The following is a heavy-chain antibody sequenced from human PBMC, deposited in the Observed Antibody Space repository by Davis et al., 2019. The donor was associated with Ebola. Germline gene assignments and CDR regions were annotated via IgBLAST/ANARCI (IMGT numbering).Heavy chain of an antibody. D-gene: IGHD6-6*01. CDR2: INAVNGNT. Sequence: AASVQVSCKASGYTFTSYAMHWVRQAPGQRLEWMGWINAVNGNTKYSQKFQGRVTITRDTSASTAYMELSSLRSEDTAVYYCARGSSKAYYYYGMDVWGQGTTVTVSS. J-gene: IGHJ6*02. CDR1: GYTFTSYA. V-gene: IGHV1-3*01. CDR3: ARGSSKAYYYYGMDV.